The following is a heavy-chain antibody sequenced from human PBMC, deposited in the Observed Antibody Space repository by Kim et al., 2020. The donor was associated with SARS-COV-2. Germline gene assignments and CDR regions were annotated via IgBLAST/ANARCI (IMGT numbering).Heavy chain of an antibody. CDR2: T. J-gene: IGHJ4*02. D-gene: IGHD4-4*01. V-gene: IGHV3-48*03. Sequence: TYNEDAGKRRFTSARDNDKNSLYLQMNSLRAEDTAVYYCARGPNYSPFDYWGQGTLVTVSS. CDR3: ARGPNYSPFDY.